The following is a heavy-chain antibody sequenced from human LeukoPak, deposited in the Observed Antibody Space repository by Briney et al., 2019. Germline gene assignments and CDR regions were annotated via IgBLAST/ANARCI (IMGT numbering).Heavy chain of an antibody. V-gene: IGHV3-30*18. Sequence: PGRSLRLSCAASGFTFSSYGMHWVRQAPGKGLEWVAVISYDGSNKYYADSVKGRFTISRDNSKNTLYLQMNSLRAEDTAVYYCAKEGCSGGSCSAFDYWGRGTLVTVSS. CDR1: GFTFSSYG. CDR3: AKEGCSGGSCSAFDY. CDR2: ISYDGSNK. D-gene: IGHD2-15*01. J-gene: IGHJ4*02.